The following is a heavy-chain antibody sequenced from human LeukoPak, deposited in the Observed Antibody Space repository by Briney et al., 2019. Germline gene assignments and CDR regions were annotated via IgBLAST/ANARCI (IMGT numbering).Heavy chain of an antibody. CDR2: MYYSGST. CDR3: VRGRYSSGWFKDKNWFDP. Sequence: PSETLSLTCTVSGGSISSSSYYWGWIRQPPGKGLVWIGSMYYSGSTYYNRSLKSRATISVDTSKNQFSLKLSSVTSADTAVYYCVRGRYSSGWFKDKNWFDPWGQGIPVTVSS. V-gene: IGHV4-39*07. J-gene: IGHJ5*02. CDR1: GGSISSSSYY. D-gene: IGHD6-19*01.